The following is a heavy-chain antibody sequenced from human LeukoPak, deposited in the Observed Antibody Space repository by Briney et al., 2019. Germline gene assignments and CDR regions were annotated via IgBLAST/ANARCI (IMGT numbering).Heavy chain of an antibody. CDR1: GFTFSNAW. CDR3: AGIAVAGTGENYFDY. CDR2: ISSSTSYI. J-gene: IGHJ4*02. V-gene: IGHV3-21*01. D-gene: IGHD6-19*01. Sequence: GGSLRLSCAASGFTFSNAWMNWVRQAPGKGLEWVSSISSSTSYIYYADSVKGRFTISRDNAKNSLYLQMNSLRAEDTAVYYCAGIAVAGTGENYFDYWGQGTLVTVSS.